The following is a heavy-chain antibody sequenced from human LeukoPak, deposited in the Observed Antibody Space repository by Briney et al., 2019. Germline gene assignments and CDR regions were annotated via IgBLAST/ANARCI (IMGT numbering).Heavy chain of an antibody. D-gene: IGHD2-8*01. Sequence: GASVKVSCKASGYTFTGYYMHWVRRAPGQGLEWMGWINPNSGGTNYAQKFRGRVTMTRDTSISTAYMELSRLRSDDTAVYYCARDSQDIVLMVYAIQGNWFDPWGQGTLVTVSS. V-gene: IGHV1-2*02. CDR3: ARDSQDIVLMVYAIQGNWFDP. J-gene: IGHJ5*02. CDR1: GYTFTGYY. CDR2: INPNSGGT.